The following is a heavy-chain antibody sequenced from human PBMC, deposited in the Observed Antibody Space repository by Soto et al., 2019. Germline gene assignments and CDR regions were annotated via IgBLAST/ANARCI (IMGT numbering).Heavy chain of an antibody. CDR3: ARHISYFPYFYYYMDV. D-gene: IGHD3-10*01. CDR1: GYTFTDYW. J-gene: IGHJ6*02. CDR2: IYPGDSDT. V-gene: IGHV5-51*01. Sequence: GVSLKICCKVPGYTFTDYWIGWVRQLPGKGLEWMGIIYPGDSDTRYSPSFQGHVTITVDKSTSTSYLQWNTLKASDTAMYYCARHISYFPYFYYYMDVWGQGTTVTVSS.